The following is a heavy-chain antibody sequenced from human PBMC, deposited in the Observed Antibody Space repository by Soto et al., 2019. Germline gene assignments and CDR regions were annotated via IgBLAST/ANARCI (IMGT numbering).Heavy chain of an antibody. CDR3: ARDPHSSSWSYNWFDP. CDR1: GGTFSSYA. J-gene: IGHJ5*02. Sequence: SVKVFCKASGGTFSSYAISWVRQAPGQGLEWMGGIIPIFGTANYAQKFQGRVTITADESTSTAYMELSSLRSEDTAVYYCARDPHSSSWSYNWFDPWGQGTLVTVSS. D-gene: IGHD6-13*01. V-gene: IGHV1-69*13. CDR2: IIPIFGTA.